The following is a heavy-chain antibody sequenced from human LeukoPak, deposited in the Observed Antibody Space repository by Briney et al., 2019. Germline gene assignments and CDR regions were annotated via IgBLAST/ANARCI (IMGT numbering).Heavy chain of an antibody. CDR2: IVVGSGNT. CDR3: ARGISGYSSSPLDY. D-gene: IGHD6-13*01. Sequence: VASVKVSCKASGFTFTSSVMQWVRQARGQRLEWIGWIVVGSGNTNYAQKFQGRVTITADESTSTAYMELSSLRSEDTAVYYCARGISGYSSSPLDYWGQGTLVTVSS. J-gene: IGHJ4*02. CDR1: GFTFTSSV. V-gene: IGHV1-58*02.